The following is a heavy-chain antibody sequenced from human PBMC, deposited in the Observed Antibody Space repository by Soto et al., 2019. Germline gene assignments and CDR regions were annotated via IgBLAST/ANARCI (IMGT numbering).Heavy chain of an antibody. J-gene: IGHJ4*02. V-gene: IGHV3-23*01. CDR2: ISGSGGNT. D-gene: IGHD6-6*01. Sequence: GGSLRLSCTASGFTFSSYAMSWVRQAPGKGLEWVSAISGSGGNTYYADSVKGRFTISRDNSKNTLYLQMNSLRAEDTAVYYCAKSITARPFDYWGQGALVTASS. CDR3: AKSITARPFDY. CDR1: GFTFSSYA.